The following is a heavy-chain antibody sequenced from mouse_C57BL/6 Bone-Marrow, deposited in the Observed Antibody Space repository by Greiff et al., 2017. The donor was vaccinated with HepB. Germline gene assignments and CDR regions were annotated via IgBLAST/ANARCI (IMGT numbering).Heavy chain of an antibody. J-gene: IGHJ1*03. V-gene: IGHV5-4*01. CDR1: GFTFSSYA. Sequence: DVQLVESGGGLVKPGGSLKLSCAASGFTFSSYAMSWVRQTPEKRLEWVATISDGGSYTYYPDNVKGRFTISRDNAKNNLYLQMSHLKSEDTAMYYCAREGDYDYENWYFDVWGTGTTVTVSS. CDR2: ISDGGSYT. CDR3: AREGDYDYENWYFDV. D-gene: IGHD2-4*01.